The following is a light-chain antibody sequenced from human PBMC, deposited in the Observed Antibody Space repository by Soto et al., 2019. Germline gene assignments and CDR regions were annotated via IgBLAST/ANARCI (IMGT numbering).Light chain of an antibody. Sequence: QSVLTQPASVSGSPGQSITISCTGTSSDVGGYNYVSWYQHHPGKAPKLMIHEVSDRPSGVSNRFSGSKSGNTASLTISGLQAEDEATYYCSSYTSNNSPYVFGNGTKVTVL. CDR1: SSDVGGYNY. V-gene: IGLV2-14*01. J-gene: IGLJ1*01. CDR2: EVS. CDR3: SSYTSNNSPYV.